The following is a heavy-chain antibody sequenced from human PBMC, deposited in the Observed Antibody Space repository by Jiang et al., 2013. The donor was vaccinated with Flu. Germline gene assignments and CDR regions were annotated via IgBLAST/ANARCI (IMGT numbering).Heavy chain of an antibody. V-gene: IGHV1-69*02. J-gene: IGHJ6*02. CDR2: IIPILGIA. D-gene: IGHD3-16*01. CDR1: GGTFSSYT. Sequence: GAEVKKPGSSVKVSCKASGGTFSSYTISWVRQAPGQGLEWMGRIIPILGIANYAQKFQGRVTITADKSTSTAYMELSSLRSEDTAVYYCARARDMMGDGMDVWGQGTTVTVSS. CDR3: ARARDMMGDGMDV.